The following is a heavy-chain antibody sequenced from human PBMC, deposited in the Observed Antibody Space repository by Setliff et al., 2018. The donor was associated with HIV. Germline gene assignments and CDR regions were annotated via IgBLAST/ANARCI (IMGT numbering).Heavy chain of an antibody. CDR1: GGSISSGSYY. Sequence: SETLSLTCTVSGGSISSGSYYWSWIRQPAGKGLEWIGRMYSSGSTNYNPSLKSRVTISIDTSKNQLSLKLSSVAAADTAVYYCARPAGKGSYYGDDAFDIWGQGTMVTVSS. V-gene: IGHV4-61*02. CDR3: ARPAGKGSYYGDDAFDI. CDR2: MYSSGST. J-gene: IGHJ3*02. D-gene: IGHD1-26*01.